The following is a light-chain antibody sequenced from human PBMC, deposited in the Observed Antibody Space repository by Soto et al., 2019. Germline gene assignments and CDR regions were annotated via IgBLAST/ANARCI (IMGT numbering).Light chain of an antibody. V-gene: IGKV1-33*01. CDR3: QQYYNLPVL. Sequence: DIQMTQSPSSLSASLGDRVTITCQASEDISNYLIWYQQKPGKAPKLLIYDASNLETGVPSRFSGNGSGTDFTFTISSLQPEDIATYYCQQYYNLPVLFGPGTKVDIK. J-gene: IGKJ3*01. CDR1: EDISNY. CDR2: DAS.